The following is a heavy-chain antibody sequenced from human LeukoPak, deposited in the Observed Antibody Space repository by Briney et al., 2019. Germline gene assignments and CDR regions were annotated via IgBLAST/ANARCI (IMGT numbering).Heavy chain of an antibody. CDR2: ISYDGSNK. J-gene: IGHJ5*02. V-gene: IGHV3-30-3*01. D-gene: IGHD3-22*01. CDR3: ARDYDSRGYSPAA. Sequence: GGSLRLSCAASGFTFSSYAMHWVRQAPGKGLEWVAVISYDGSNKYYADSVKGRFTISRDNSKNTLYLQMNSLRAEDTAVYYCARDYDSRGYSPAAWGQGTLVTVSS. CDR1: GFTFSSYA.